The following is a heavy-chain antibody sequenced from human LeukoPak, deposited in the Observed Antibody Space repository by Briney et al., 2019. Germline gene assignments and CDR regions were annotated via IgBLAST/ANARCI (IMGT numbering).Heavy chain of an antibody. J-gene: IGHJ5*02. CDR3: ARSAAANWFDP. CDR2: IIPIFGTA. V-gene: IGHV1-69*13. Sequence: EASVTVSCTASGGTFSSYAISWVRQAPGQGLEWMGGIIPIFGTANYAQKFQGRVTITADESTSTAYMELSSLRSEDTAVYYCARSAAANWFDPWGQGTLVTVSS. CDR1: GGTFSSYA. D-gene: IGHD6-13*01.